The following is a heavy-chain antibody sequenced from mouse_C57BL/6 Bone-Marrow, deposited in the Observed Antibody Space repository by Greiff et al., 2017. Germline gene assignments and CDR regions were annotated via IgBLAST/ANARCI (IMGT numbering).Heavy chain of an antibody. Sequence: VKVVESGPGLVAPSQSLSITCTVSGFSLTSYAISWVRQPPGNGLEWLGVIWTGGGTNYNSALKSRLSISKDNSKSQVFLKMNSLQTDETARYYCARTHYYCLLDYWGQGTTVTVSS. CDR2: IWTGGGT. D-gene: IGHD1-1*01. CDR3: ARTHYYCLLDY. CDR1: GFSLTSYA. V-gene: IGHV2-9-1*01. J-gene: IGHJ4*01.